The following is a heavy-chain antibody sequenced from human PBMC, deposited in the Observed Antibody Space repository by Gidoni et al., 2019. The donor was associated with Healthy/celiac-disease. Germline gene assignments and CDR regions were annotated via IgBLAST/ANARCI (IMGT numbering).Heavy chain of an antibody. J-gene: IGHJ6*02. V-gene: IGHV3-15*01. Sequence: CAASGFTFSNAWMSWVRQAPGKGLEWVGRIKSKTDGGTTDYAAPVKGRFTISRDDSKNTLYLQMNSLKTEDTAVYYCTTGDEDKAMVPYGMDVWGQGTTVTVSS. D-gene: IGHD5-18*01. CDR3: TTGDEDKAMVPYGMDV. CDR1: GFTFSNAW. CDR2: IKSKTDGGTT.